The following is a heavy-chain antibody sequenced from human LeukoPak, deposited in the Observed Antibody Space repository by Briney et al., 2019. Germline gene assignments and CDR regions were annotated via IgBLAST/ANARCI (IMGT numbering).Heavy chain of an antibody. J-gene: IGHJ6*02. D-gene: IGHD3-10*01. CDR3: ARDRITMVRGVIDYYYYGMDV. V-gene: IGHV3-11*01. Sequence: GGSLRLSCAASGFTFSDYYMSWIRQAPGKGLEWVSYISSSGSTIYYADSVKGRFTISRDNAKNSLYLQMNSLRAEDTTVYYCARDRITMVRGVIDYYYYGMDVWGQGTTVTVSS. CDR2: ISSSGSTI. CDR1: GFTFSDYY.